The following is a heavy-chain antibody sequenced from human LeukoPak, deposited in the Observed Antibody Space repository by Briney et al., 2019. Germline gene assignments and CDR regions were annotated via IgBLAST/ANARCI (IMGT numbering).Heavy chain of an antibody. J-gene: IGHJ4*02. CDR2: IYYSGST. D-gene: IGHD6-19*01. Sequence: SETLSPTCTVSGGSLSSYYWGWIRQPPGEGLEWIGYIYYSGSTNYNPSLKSRVTISVDTSKNQFSLKLSSVTAADTAVYYCAGHTYTGLGDYWGQGTLVTVSS. CDR1: GGSLSSYY. V-gene: IGHV4-59*01. CDR3: AGHTYTGLGDY.